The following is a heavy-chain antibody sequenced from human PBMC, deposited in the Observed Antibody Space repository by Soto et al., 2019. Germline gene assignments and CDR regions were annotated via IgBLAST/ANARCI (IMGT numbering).Heavy chain of an antibody. Sequence: PGGSLRLSCAASGFMFSDYGMHWVRQAPGKGLEWVAIIWYDGSSKYYSDSVKGRFTTSRDNSNNTLYLQMNSLRVEDTAVYFCARESPPHYAAYGMDVWGQGTTVTVSS. V-gene: IGHV3-33*01. D-gene: IGHD2-15*01. J-gene: IGHJ6*02. CDR3: ARESPPHYAAYGMDV. CDR1: GFMFSDYG. CDR2: IWYDGSSK.